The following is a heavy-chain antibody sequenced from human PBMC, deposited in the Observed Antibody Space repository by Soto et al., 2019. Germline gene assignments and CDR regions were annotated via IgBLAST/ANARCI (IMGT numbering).Heavy chain of an antibody. Sequence: GGSLRLSCAASGFTFSSYSMNWVRQAPGKGLEWVSSISSSSSYIYYADSVKGRFTISRDNAKNSLYLQMNSLRAEDTAVYYCARDLGSGYDPEGFDYWGQGTLVTVSS. J-gene: IGHJ4*02. CDR2: ISSSSSYI. CDR1: GFTFSSYS. V-gene: IGHV3-21*01. CDR3: ARDLGSGYDPEGFDY. D-gene: IGHD5-12*01.